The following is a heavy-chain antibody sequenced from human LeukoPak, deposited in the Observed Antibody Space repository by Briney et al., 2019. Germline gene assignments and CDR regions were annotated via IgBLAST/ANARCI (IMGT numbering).Heavy chain of an antibody. CDR2: IKQDGCEK. J-gene: IGHJ6*03. CDR3: ARVRGGYYMDV. CDR1: GFTFSGYW. Sequence: GGSLRLSCAASGFTFSGYWMSWVRQAPGKGLEWVANIKQDGCEKDYVDSVKGRFTISRDNAKNSLYLQMNSLRAEDTAVYYCARVRGGYYMDVWGKGTTVTVSS. D-gene: IGHD2-15*01. V-gene: IGHV3-7*01.